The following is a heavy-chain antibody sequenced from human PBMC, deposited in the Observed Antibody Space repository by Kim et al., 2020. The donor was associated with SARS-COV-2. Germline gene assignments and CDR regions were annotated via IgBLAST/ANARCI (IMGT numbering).Heavy chain of an antibody. CDR3: ARGGAVGPLTMSYYCYSMDV. CDR2: IKWNGGST. V-gene: IGHV3-20*01. CDR1: GFTFDDYG. J-gene: IGHJ6*03. D-gene: IGHD1-1*01. Sequence: GGSLRLSCAASGFTFDDYGMSWVRQAPGKGLEWVSGIKWNGGSTGYADSVKGRFTISRDNAKNSLYLQMNSLRAEDTALYHCARGGAVGPLTMSYYCYSMDVWGKGTPVTVSS.